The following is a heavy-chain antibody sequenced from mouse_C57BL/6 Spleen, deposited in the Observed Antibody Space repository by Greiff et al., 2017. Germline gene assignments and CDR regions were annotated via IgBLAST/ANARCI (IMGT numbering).Heavy chain of an antibody. V-gene: IGHV1-55*01. CDR3: ARRRDRSRYVDYAMDY. J-gene: IGHJ4*01. CDR2: IYPGSGST. CDR1: GYTFTSYW. Sequence: QVQLQQSGAELVKPGASVKMSCKASGYTFTSYWITWVKQRPGQGLEWIGDIYPGSGSTNYNEKFKSKATLTVDTSSSTAYMQLSSLTSEDSAVYYCARRRDRSRYVDYAMDYWGQGTSGTVSS. D-gene: IGHD1-1*01.